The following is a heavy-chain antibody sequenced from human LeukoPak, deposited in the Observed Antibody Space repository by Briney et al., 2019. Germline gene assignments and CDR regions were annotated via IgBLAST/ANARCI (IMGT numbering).Heavy chain of an antibody. Sequence: SETLSLTCAVYGGSLSGYYWSWIRQPPGKGLEWIGEINHSGSTNYNPSLKSRVTISVDTSKNQFSLKLSSVTAADTAVYYCARGLSGSSYYFDYWGQGTLVTVSS. D-gene: IGHD1-26*01. J-gene: IGHJ4*02. CDR3: ARGLSGSSYYFDY. CDR2: INHSGST. CDR1: GGSLSGYY. V-gene: IGHV4-34*01.